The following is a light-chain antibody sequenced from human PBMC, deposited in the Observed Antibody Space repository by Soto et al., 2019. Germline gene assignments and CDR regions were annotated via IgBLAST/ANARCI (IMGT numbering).Light chain of an antibody. Sequence: QSALTQPPSASGSPGQSVTISCTGTSNDIGDYNYVSWYQHHPGKVPKLLIYEVFRRPSGVPDRFSASKSGNTGSLTVSGLQPEDEVDYYCLSYVGRETGVFGSGTKVTVL. V-gene: IGLV2-8*01. J-gene: IGLJ1*01. CDR1: SNDIGDYNY. CDR2: EVF. CDR3: LSYVGRETGV.